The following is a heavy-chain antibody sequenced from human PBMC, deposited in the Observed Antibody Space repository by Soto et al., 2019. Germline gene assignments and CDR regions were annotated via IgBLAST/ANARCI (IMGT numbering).Heavy chain of an antibody. CDR2: IRSTSAYI. J-gene: IGHJ4*02. CDR1: GFSFSDYP. Sequence: VQLVESGGGLVQPGGSLRLSCAASGFSFSDYPMNWVRQAPGKGLEWLSNIRSTSAYIHYADSVKGRFTISRDNAKNSLYLQMNSLRVEDTALYYCARALSGSFYWGQGTLVTVSS. V-gene: IGHV3-21*05. D-gene: IGHD3-10*01. CDR3: ARALSGSFY.